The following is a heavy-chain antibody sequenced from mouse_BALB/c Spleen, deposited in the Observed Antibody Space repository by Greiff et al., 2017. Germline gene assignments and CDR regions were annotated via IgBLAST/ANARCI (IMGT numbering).Heavy chain of an antibody. CDR2: IWAGGST. CDR1: GFSLTSYG. V-gene: IGHV2-9*02. J-gene: IGHJ4*01. D-gene: IGHD2-14*01. Sequence: VQLKESGPGLVAPSQSLSITCTVSGFSLTSYGVHWVRQPPGKGLEWLGVIWAGGSTNYNSALMSRLSISKDNSKSQVFLKMNSLQTDDTAMYYCARGYRYDVLYAMDYWGQGTSVTVSS. CDR3: ARGYRYDVLYAMDY.